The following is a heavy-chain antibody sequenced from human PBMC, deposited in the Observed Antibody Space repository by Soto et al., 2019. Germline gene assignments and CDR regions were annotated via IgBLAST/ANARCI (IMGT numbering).Heavy chain of an antibody. CDR2: ISAYNGNA. D-gene: IGHD2-15*01. J-gene: IGHJ4*02. Sequence: QVQLAQSGAEVKKPGASVMVSCKASGYTFTSYGVSWVRQAPGQGLEWMGWISAYNGNADYAQKHQGRVTMTTDTSTRTAHMELRSLSSDDTAVYYCARVGAYCTGVSCFDYWGQGTLLTVSS. CDR3: ARVGAYCTGVSCFDY. V-gene: IGHV1-18*01. CDR1: GYTFTSYG.